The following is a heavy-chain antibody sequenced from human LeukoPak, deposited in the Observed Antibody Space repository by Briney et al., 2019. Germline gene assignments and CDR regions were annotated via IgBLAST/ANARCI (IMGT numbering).Heavy chain of an antibody. CDR2: IIPIFGTA. V-gene: IGHV1-69*13. Sequence: SVKVSCKASGGTFSSYAISWVRHAPGQGLEWMGGIIPIFGTANYAQKFQGRVTITADESTSTAYMELSSLRSEDTAVYYCARGYQLLYLDWFDPWGQGTLVTVSS. D-gene: IGHD2-2*02. CDR3: ARGYQLLYLDWFDP. J-gene: IGHJ5*02. CDR1: GGTFSSYA.